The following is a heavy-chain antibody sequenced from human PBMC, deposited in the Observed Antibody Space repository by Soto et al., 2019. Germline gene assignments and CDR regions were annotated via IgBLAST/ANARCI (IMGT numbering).Heavy chain of an antibody. Sequence: QVQLVQSGAEVKKPGSSVRVSCKASGDTFNFYSINWVRQAPGLGLEWMGRINPILSMSNYAQRFQGRLTMTADKSTSTDYMELSSLRSEDTAMYYCASSYGSGYRAFDSWGQGALVTVSS. D-gene: IGHD3-10*01. J-gene: IGHJ4*02. CDR3: ASSYGSGYRAFDS. V-gene: IGHV1-69*02. CDR1: GDTFNFYS. CDR2: INPILSMS.